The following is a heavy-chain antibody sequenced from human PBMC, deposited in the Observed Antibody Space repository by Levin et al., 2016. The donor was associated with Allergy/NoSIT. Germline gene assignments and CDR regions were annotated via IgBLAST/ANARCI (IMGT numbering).Heavy chain of an antibody. V-gene: IGHV1-46*01. CDR1: GYTFTSYY. CDR3: ARAPITMVRVRSSDYFDY. Sequence: ASVKVSCKASGYTFTSYYMHWVRQAPGQGLEWMGIINPSGGSISYAQKFQGRVTMTRDTSTSTVYMELSSLRSEDTAVYYCARAPITMVRVRSSDYFDYWGQGTLVTVSS. CDR2: INPSGGSI. J-gene: IGHJ4*02. D-gene: IGHD3-10*01.